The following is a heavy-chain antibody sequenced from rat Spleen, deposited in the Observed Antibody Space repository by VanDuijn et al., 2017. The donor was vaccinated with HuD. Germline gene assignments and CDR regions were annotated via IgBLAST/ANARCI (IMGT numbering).Heavy chain of an antibody. CDR3: TRHDYPGVTTNWLAY. CDR2: ISYDGGRT. Sequence: EVQLVESGGGLVQPGRSKKLSCATSGFSFSTFGMAWVRQAPKKGLEWVAYISYDGGRTYYRDSVKGLFTISRDNAKSTLYLQMDSLRSEDTATYYCTRHDYPGVTTNWLAYWGQGTLVTVSS. V-gene: IGHV5-22*01. D-gene: IGHD1-4*01. J-gene: IGHJ3*01. CDR1: GFSFSTFG.